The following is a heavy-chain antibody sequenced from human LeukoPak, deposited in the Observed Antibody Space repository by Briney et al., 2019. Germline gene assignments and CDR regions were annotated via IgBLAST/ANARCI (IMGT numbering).Heavy chain of an antibody. Sequence: GGSLRLSCTGSGFSFGDYAMSWVRQAPGKGLEWVGFIRSKAYGGTTEYAASVKGRFTISRDDSRSIAYLQMNSLKTEDTALYYCTRDWGATVHPFGLWGQGTLVTVSS. CDR2: IRSKAYGGTT. J-gene: IGHJ4*02. CDR1: GFSFGDYA. CDR3: TRDWGATVHPFGL. V-gene: IGHV3-49*04. D-gene: IGHD4-11*01.